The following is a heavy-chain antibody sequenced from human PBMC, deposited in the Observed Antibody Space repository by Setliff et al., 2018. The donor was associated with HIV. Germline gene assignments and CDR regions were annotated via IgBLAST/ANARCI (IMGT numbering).Heavy chain of an antibody. D-gene: IGHD1-26*01. Sequence: GASVKVSCKASGYTFTDYYIHWVRQAPGQGLQWMGWVNPNSGGTNSAQEFQGRVTMTRDTSISTAYMELTWLKPDDTAVYYCARNTPGIVPRRVGFDPWGQGTLGTVSS. CDR1: GYTFTDYY. CDR3: ARNTPGIVPRRVGFDP. CDR2: VNPNSGGT. V-gene: IGHV1-2*02. J-gene: IGHJ5*02.